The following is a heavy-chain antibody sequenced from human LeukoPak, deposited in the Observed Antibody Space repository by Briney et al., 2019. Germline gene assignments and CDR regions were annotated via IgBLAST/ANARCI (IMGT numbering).Heavy chain of an antibody. Sequence: SETLSLTCAVYGGSFSGYYWSWIRQPPGKGLEWIGEINHSGSTNYNPSLKSRVTISVDTSKNQFSLKLSSVTAADTAVYYCARCRRSGSGMGRYYYYYGMDVWGQGTTVTVSS. CDR1: GGSFSGYY. D-gene: IGHD3-10*01. J-gene: IGHJ6*02. V-gene: IGHV4-34*01. CDR2: INHSGST. CDR3: ARCRRSGSGMGRYYYYYGMDV.